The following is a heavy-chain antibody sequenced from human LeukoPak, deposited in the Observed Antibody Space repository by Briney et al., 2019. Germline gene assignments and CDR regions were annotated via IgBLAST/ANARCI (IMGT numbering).Heavy chain of an antibody. V-gene: IGHV3-21*01. CDR2: ISSSSSYI. J-gene: IGHJ4*02. Sequence: GGSLRLSCAASGFTFDDYAMTWVRQPPGKGLEWVSSISSSSSYIYYADSVKGRFTNSRDNAKNSLYLQMNSLRAEDTAVYHCARESSSWRYFDYWGQGTLVTVSS. CDR3: ARESSSWRYFDY. D-gene: IGHD6-13*01. CDR1: GFTFDDYA.